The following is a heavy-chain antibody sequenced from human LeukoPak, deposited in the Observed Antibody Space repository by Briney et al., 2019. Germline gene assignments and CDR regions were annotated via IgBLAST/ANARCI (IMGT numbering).Heavy chain of an antibody. CDR3: ARGSGSSGKFDY. CDR2: ISAYNGNT. D-gene: IGHD3-10*01. V-gene: IGHV1-18*01. J-gene: IGHJ4*02. Sequence: ASVTVSCKASGYTFTSYDINWVRQATGQGLEWMGWISAYNGNTNYAQKLQGRVTMTTDTSTSTAYMELRSLRSDDTAVYYCARGSGSSGKFDYWGQGTLVTVSS. CDR1: GYTFTSYD.